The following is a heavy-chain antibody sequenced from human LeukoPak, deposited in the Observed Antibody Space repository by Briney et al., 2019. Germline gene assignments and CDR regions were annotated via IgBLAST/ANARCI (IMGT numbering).Heavy chain of an antibody. Sequence: GGSLRLSCAASGFTCSSYAMSWVRQAPGKGLEWVSGISTSGDSSYYADSVQGRFTISRDNSKNTLYLQMNSLRAEDTAIYYCAKDESAATFIFDYWGQGTLVTVSS. V-gene: IGHV3-23*01. J-gene: IGHJ4*02. CDR3: AKDESAATFIFDY. CDR2: ISTSGDSS. D-gene: IGHD6-25*01. CDR1: GFTCSSYA.